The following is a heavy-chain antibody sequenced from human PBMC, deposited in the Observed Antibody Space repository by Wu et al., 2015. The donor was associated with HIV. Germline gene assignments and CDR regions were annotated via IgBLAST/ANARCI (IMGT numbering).Heavy chain of an antibody. Sequence: QVHLVQSGAEVKKPGASVIVSCKSSNYIYVKYGISWVRQAPGQGLEWMGWISTYDHTTNYGQRFQGRVSITTDSTSNTAYMELRSLRSDDTAIYYCARVGPTVAGVDWYFDLWGRGTLVTVSS. CDR2: ISTYDHTT. J-gene: IGHJ2*01. CDR1: NYIYVKYG. D-gene: IGHD6-19*01. CDR3: ARVGPTVAGVDWYFDL. V-gene: IGHV1-18*01.